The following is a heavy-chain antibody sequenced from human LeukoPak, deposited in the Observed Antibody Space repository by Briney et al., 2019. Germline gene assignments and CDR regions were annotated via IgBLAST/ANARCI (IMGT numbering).Heavy chain of an antibody. CDR3: AKYAPPTTVVTRFFDY. D-gene: IGHD4-23*01. Sequence: GGSLRLSCTASGFAFSNHAMSWVRQAPGKGLEWVSSISISGGTTYYADSVKGRFTISRENSKSTLYLQMNSLRADDTAVYYCAKYAPPTTVVTRFFDYWGQGTLVTVSS. V-gene: IGHV3-23*01. CDR1: GFAFSNHA. J-gene: IGHJ4*02. CDR2: ISISGGTT.